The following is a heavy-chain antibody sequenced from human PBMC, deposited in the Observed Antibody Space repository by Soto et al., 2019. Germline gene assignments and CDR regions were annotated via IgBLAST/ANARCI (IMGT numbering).Heavy chain of an antibody. CDR2: IRSKANSYAT. D-gene: IGHD4-4*01. Sequence: GSLRLSCAASGFTFSGSAMHWVRQASGKGLEWVGRIRSKANSYATAYAASVKGRFTISRDDSKNMAYLQMNSLKTEDTAVYYCTRPGYSNYYYYGTDVWGQGTTVTVSS. CDR1: GFTFSGSA. CDR3: TRPGYSNYYYYGTDV. J-gene: IGHJ6*02. V-gene: IGHV3-73*01.